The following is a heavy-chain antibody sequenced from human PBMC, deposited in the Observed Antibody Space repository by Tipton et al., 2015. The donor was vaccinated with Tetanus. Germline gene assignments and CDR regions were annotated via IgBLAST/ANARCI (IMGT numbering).Heavy chain of an antibody. CDR1: GGSFRGYS. CDR2: INHSGKP. J-gene: IGHJ4*02. Sequence: TLSLTCAVSGGSFRGYSWRWVRQPPGKGLEWIGEINHSGKPPYNPSLKSQVTMSLDTTNHHFFLSLSSVTAADTAVYYCARDINYASDYWGQGTLVTVSS. V-gene: IGHV4-34*01. D-gene: IGHD4-11*01. CDR3: ARDINYASDY.